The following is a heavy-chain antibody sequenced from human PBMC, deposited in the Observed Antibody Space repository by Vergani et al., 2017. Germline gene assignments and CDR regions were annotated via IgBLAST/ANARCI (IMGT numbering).Heavy chain of an antibody. V-gene: IGHV4-34*01. Sequence: QVQLQQWGAGLLKPSETLSLTCAVYGGSFSGYYWSWIRQPPGKGLEWIGFIYYSGITYYNPSLKSRVTISIDTSKNQFSLQLSSVTAADTAVYYCARAWLRFNYYYYGLDVWGQGTTVTVSS. D-gene: IGHD5-12*01. CDR2: IYYSGIT. J-gene: IGHJ6*02. CDR1: GGSFSGYY. CDR3: ARAWLRFNYYYYGLDV.